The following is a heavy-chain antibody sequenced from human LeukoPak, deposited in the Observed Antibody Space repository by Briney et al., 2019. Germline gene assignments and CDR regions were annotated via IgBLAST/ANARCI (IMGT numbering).Heavy chain of an antibody. V-gene: IGHV3-30-3*01. J-gene: IGHJ3*02. D-gene: IGHD3-3*01. CDR2: ISYEGSNK. CDR3: AKDRGYFDLAFDI. Sequence: GRSLRLSCAASGFTFSSYAMHWVRQAPGKGLEWVAVISYEGSNKYYADSVRGRFTISRDNSKNTLYLQMNSLRAEDTAVYYCAKDRGYFDLAFDIWGQGTMVTVSS. CDR1: GFTFSSYA.